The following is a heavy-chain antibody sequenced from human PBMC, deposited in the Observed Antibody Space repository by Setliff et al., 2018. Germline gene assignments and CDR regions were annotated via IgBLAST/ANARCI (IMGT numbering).Heavy chain of an antibody. V-gene: IGHV4-4*08. Sequence: SETLSLTCTVSGGSISSYYWSWIRQPAGKGLEWIGHIYIGGSANYNPSLKSRVTISVDTSKNQFSLKLSSVTAADTAVYYCARPLGASYYFDYWGQGTLVTVSS. CDR1: GGSISSYY. CDR2: IYIGGSA. CDR3: ARPLGASYYFDY. D-gene: IGHD3-16*01. J-gene: IGHJ4*02.